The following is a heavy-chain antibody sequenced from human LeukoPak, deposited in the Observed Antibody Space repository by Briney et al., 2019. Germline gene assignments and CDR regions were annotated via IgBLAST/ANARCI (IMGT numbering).Heavy chain of an antibody. V-gene: IGHV3-7*01. D-gene: IGHD5-18*01. Sequence: GGALRLSCAASGFTFSSYAMSWVREAPGKGLEWVANIKQDGSDNYYVDSVKGGFSIARDNAKSSLYLQMNGLRAEDTAVYYCARGGWIQLWPFDYWGQGTLVAVSS. CDR1: GFTFSSYA. CDR3: ARGGWIQLWPFDY. CDR2: IKQDGSDN. J-gene: IGHJ4*02.